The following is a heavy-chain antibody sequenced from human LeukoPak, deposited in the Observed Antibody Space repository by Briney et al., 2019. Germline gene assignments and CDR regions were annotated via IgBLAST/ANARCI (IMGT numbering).Heavy chain of an antibody. D-gene: IGHD4-17*01. CDR3: ARVSTVTLLDV. Sequence: ASVKVSFKASGYTFSSYGINWGRQGPGQGLEWMGWISAYNGNTNYAQKLQGRVTMTTDTSTSTAYMELRSLRSDDTAVYYCARVSTVTLLDVWGKGTTVTVSS. J-gene: IGHJ6*04. V-gene: IGHV1-18*01. CDR1: GYTFSSYG. CDR2: ISAYNGNT.